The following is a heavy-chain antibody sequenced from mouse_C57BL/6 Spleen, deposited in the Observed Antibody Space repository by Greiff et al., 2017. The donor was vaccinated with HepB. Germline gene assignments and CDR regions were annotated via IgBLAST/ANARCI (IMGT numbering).Heavy chain of an antibody. Sequence: EVKVVESGEGLVKPGGSLKLSCAASGFTFSSYAMSWVRQTPEKRLEWVAYISSGGDYIYCADTVKGRFTISRDNARNTLYLQMSSLKSEDTAMYYCTRDEVSAMDYWGQGTSVTVSS. J-gene: IGHJ4*01. CDR2: ISSGGDYI. CDR3: TRDEVSAMDY. CDR1: GFTFSSYA. V-gene: IGHV5-9-1*02.